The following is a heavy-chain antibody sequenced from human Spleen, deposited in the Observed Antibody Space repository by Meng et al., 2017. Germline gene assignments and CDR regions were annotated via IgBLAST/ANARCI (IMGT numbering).Heavy chain of an antibody. CDR3: ARGTPGRSYSDY. Sequence: QVYLVQSGAEVKKPGASVQVSCKSSDYTFTGDGVSWLRQAPGQGLEWMAWLGAHDGDTSHAPKFQGRVTVSADRPTATAYMELRSLRSDDTAVYYCARGTPGRSYSDYWGQGTLVTVSS. V-gene: IGHV1-18*01. D-gene: IGHD3-10*01. CDR2: LGAHDGDT. J-gene: IGHJ4*02. CDR1: DYTFTGDG.